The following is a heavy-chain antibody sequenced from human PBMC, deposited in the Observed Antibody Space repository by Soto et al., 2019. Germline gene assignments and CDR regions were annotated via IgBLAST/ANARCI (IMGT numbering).Heavy chain of an antibody. Sequence: SVKVSCKASGGTFSSYAISWVRQAPGQGLEWMGGIIPIFGTANYAQKFQGRVTITADESTSTAYTELSSLRSEDTAVYYCASWYYYGSGTYYYYGMDVWGQGTTVTVSS. CDR1: GGTFSSYA. D-gene: IGHD3-10*01. CDR3: ASWYYYGSGTYYYYGMDV. J-gene: IGHJ6*02. CDR2: IIPIFGTA. V-gene: IGHV1-69*13.